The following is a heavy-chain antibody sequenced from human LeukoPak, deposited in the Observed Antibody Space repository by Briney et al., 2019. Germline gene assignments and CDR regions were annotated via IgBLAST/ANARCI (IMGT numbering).Heavy chain of an antibody. CDR1: EYSFPTYW. J-gene: IGHJ5*02. CDR2: IYPGDSDT. V-gene: IGHV5-51*01. Sequence: GESLKISCKHSEYSFPTYWIGWVRQLPGKGLEWMGIIYPGDSDTRYSPSFQGQITISVDKSISTAYLQWSTLKASDTAMYYCARHHRGVGADWFGPWGQGTLVTVSS. CDR3: ARHHRGVGADWFGP. D-gene: IGHD1-26*01.